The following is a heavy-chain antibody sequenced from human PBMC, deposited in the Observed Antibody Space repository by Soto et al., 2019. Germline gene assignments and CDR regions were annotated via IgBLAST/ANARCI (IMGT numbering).Heavy chain of an antibody. CDR1: GGSFSGYY. CDR2: INHSGST. J-gene: IGHJ6*03. CDR3: ARGGNYYGSGSYRPRPYYYYYYMDV. V-gene: IGHV4-34*01. D-gene: IGHD3-10*01. Sequence: SETLSLTCAVYGGSFSGYYWSWIRQPPGKGLEWIGEINHSGSTNYNPSLKSRVTISVDTSKNQFSLKLSSVTAADTAVYYCARGGNYYGSGSYRPRPYYYYYYMDVWGKGTKVTVSS.